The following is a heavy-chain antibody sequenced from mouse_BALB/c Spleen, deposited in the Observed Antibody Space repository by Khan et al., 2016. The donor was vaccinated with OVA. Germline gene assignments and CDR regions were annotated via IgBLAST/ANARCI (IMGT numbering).Heavy chain of an antibody. CDR3: ARVDYGYGFAY. CDR2: IRKKASGYTT. J-gene: IGHJ3*01. CDR1: GFTFTDYY. D-gene: IGHD1-2*01. Sequence: EVELVESGGGLVQPGGSLRLSCATSGFTFTDYYMSWVRQPPGKALEWLGFIRKKASGYTTEYSASVTGRFTISRDNSPSILYLQMNTLRADDSATYYCARVDYGYGFAYWGQGTLVTVSA. V-gene: IGHV7-3*02.